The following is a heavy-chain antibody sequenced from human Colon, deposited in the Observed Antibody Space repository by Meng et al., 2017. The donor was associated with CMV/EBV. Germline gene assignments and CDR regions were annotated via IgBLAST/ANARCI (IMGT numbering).Heavy chain of an antibody. D-gene: IGHD4-23*01. V-gene: IGHV3-23*01. CDR2: ISGSGGST. Sequence: GESLKISCAASGFTFSSYAMSWVRQAPGKGLEWVSTISGSGGSTYYADSVKGRFTISRDNSKNTLYLQMNSLRADDTAVYYCAKDRSAKTVAGSWGQGVVVTVSS. J-gene: IGHJ5*02. CDR1: GFTFSSYA. CDR3: AKDRSAKTVAGS.